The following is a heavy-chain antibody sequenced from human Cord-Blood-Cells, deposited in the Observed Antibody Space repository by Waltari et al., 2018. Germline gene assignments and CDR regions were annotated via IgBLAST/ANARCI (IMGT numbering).Heavy chain of an antibody. CDR2: FDPEDGET. V-gene: IGHV1-24*01. J-gene: IGHJ4*02. CDR3: ATGSCDSSGYYYYFDY. CDR1: GYTLTDLS. D-gene: IGHD3-22*01. Sequence: QVKLVQSGAEVKKPGASVKVPCKVSGYTLTDLSLHWVRQAPGKGLEWMGGFDPEDGETIYAQKFQGRVTMTEDTSTDTVYMELSSLRSEDTAVYYCATGSCDSSGYYYYFDYWGQGTLVTVSS.